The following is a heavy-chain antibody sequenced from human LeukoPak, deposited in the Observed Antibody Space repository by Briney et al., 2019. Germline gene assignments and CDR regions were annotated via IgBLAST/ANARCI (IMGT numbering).Heavy chain of an antibody. CDR2: INHSGST. Sequence: SETLSLTCAVYGGSFSGYYWGWIRQPPGKGLEWIGEINHSGSTNYNPSLKSRVTISVDTSKNQFSLKLSSVTAADTAVYYCARVRRTTGRFDPWSQGTLVTVSS. CDR1: GGSFSGYY. V-gene: IGHV4-34*01. CDR3: ARVRRTTGRFDP. J-gene: IGHJ5*02. D-gene: IGHD1-7*01.